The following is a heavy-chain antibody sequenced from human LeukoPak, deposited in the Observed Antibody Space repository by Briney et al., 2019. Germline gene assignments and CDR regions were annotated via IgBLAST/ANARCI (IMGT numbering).Heavy chain of an antibody. Sequence: ASVKVSCKASGYTFTSYGISWVRQAPGQGLEWMGWINPTSGGTNYVQKFQGRVTMTRDTSISTAYMELSSMRSDDTAVYYCARRVAVARRDAFDIWGQGTMVTVSS. V-gene: IGHV1-2*02. CDR3: ARRVAVARRDAFDI. CDR1: GYTFTSYG. CDR2: INPTSGGT. J-gene: IGHJ3*02. D-gene: IGHD6-19*01.